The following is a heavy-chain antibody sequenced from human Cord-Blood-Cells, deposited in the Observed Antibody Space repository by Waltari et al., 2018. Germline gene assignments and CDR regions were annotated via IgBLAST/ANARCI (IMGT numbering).Heavy chain of an antibody. CDR2: IIPIFGTA. J-gene: IGHJ4*02. D-gene: IGHD3-3*01. V-gene: IGHV1-69*12. Sequence: QVQLVQSGAEVKKPGSSVKVACKASGGTFSSYPILWVRQAPGQGLEWMGGIIPIFGTANYAQKFQGRVTITADESTSTAYMELSSLRSEDTAVYYCAREIFGDGYNDYWGQGTLVTVSS. CDR3: AREIFGDGYNDY. CDR1: GGTFSSYP.